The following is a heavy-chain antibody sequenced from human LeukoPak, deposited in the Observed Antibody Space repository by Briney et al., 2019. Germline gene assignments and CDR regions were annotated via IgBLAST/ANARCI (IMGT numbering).Heavy chain of an antibody. CDR3: ATLGAYGSGSYLDY. J-gene: IGHJ4*02. Sequence: GGSLRLSCAASGLTFSSYAMHCVRHAPGKGLEYVSAICSNGDNTYYANSVKGRFTISRDNSKNTLYLQMGSLRAEDMAVYYCATLGAYGSGSYLDYWGQGTLVTVSS. V-gene: IGHV3-64*01. D-gene: IGHD3-10*01. CDR2: ICSNGDNT. CDR1: GLTFSSYA.